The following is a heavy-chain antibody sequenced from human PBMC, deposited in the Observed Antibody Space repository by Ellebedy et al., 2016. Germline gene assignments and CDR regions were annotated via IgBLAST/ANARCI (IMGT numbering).Heavy chain of an antibody. CDR2: INSDGSST. J-gene: IGHJ3*02. V-gene: IGHV3-74*01. D-gene: IGHD2-15*01. CDR1: GFTFSSYW. CDR3: ARVVAALGAFDI. Sequence: GGSLRLSXAASGFTFSSYWMHWVRQAPGKGLVWVSRINSDGSSTSYADSVKGRFTISRDNAKNTLYLQMNSLRAEDTAVYYCARVVAALGAFDIWGQGTMVTVSS.